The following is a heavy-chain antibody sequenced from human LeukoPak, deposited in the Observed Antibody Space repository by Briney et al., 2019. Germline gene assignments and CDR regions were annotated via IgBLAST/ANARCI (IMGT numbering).Heavy chain of an antibody. CDR2: INPSGGST. CDR3: ARDSKVGATLCWFDP. Sequence: GASVKVSCKASGYTFTNYGISWVRQAPGQGLEWMGIINPSGGSTSYAQKFQGRVTMTRDTSTSTVYMELSSLRSEDTAVYYCARDSKVGATLCWFDPWGQGTLVTVSS. J-gene: IGHJ5*02. D-gene: IGHD1-26*01. CDR1: GYTFTNYG. V-gene: IGHV1-46*01.